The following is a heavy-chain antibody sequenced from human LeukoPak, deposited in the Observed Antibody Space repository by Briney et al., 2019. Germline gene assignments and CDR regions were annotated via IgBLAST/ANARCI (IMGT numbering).Heavy chain of an antibody. Sequence: GASVKVSCKVSGNTLSELSMHWVRQAPGKGLEWMGGVDPEDHETIYAQKFQGRVTMTEDTSTDTVYMELSSLRPEDTAVYYCAGDQRWQLLGYWGQGTLVTVSS. CDR1: GNTLSELS. CDR2: VDPEDHET. J-gene: IGHJ4*02. CDR3: AGDQRWQLLGY. V-gene: IGHV1-24*01. D-gene: IGHD4-23*01.